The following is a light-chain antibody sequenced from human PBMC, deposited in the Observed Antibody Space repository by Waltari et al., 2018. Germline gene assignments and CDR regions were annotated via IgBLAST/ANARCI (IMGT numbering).Light chain of an antibody. V-gene: IGLV4-69*01. CDR1: SGHSRNV. CDR3: QTGGHGTWV. J-gene: IGLJ3*02. Sequence: QLVLTQSPSASASLLASVKLTCTLSSGHSRNVIAWHHQQPQTGPSYLMKINSDGSHSKGDELPIRCAFASSAAMRYLTISSRQSEDEADYYCQTGGHGTWVFGRGTKLTVL. CDR2: INSDGSH.